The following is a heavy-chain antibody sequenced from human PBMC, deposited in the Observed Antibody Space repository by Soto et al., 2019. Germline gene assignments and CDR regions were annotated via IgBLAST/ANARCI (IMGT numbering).Heavy chain of an antibody. D-gene: IGHD3-10*01. CDR2: IWYDGSNK. V-gene: IGHV3-33*01. Sequence: GGSLRLSCAASGFTFSSYGMHWVRQAPGKGLEWVAVIWYDGSNKYYADSVKGRFTISRDNSKNTLYLQMNSLRAKDTAVYYCARQAFGKTGEYYYYGMDVWGQGTTVTVSS. CDR1: GFTFSSYG. J-gene: IGHJ6*02. CDR3: ARQAFGKTGEYYYYGMDV.